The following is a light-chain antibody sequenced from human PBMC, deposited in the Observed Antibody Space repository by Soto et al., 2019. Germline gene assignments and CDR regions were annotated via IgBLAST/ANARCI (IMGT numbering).Light chain of an antibody. CDR2: WAS. CDR3: QQYYSTPET. J-gene: IGKJ1*01. V-gene: IGKV4-1*01. Sequence: DIVMTQSPDSLAVSLGERATINCKSSQSVLYSSNNKNYLAWYQQKPGQPPKLLIYWASTRESGVPDRFSGSXSGTDFTLTIXSXXXXXVXXYYCQQYYSTPETFGQGTKVEIK. CDR1: QSVLYSSNNKNY.